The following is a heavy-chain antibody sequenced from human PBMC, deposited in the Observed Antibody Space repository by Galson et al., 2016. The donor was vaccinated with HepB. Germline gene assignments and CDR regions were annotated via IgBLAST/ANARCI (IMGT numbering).Heavy chain of an antibody. V-gene: IGHV3-23*01. D-gene: IGHD5-18*01. CDR2: ISGSGSLP. CDR1: EFTFSSYG. CDR3: ASGYSYGFVF. J-gene: IGHJ4*02. Sequence: SLRLSCAGSEFTFSSYGLSWVRQAPGKGLEWVSGISGSGSLPYYADSVKGRFIISRDNPKNTLYLQMNSLRAEDTAVYYCASGYSYGFVFWGQGTLVIVSS.